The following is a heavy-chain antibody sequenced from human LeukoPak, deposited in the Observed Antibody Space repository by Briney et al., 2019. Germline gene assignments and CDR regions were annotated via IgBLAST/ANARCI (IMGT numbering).Heavy chain of an antibody. V-gene: IGHV4-34*01. J-gene: IGHJ6*03. D-gene: IGHD5-24*01. Sequence: PSETLSLTCTVSGGSISGYYWSWIRQPPGKGLEWIGEINHSGSTNYNPSLKSRVTISVDTSKNQFSLKLSSVTAADTAVYYCARLKRWLQFGSYYYYYYMDVWGKGTTVTISS. CDR3: ARLKRWLQFGSYYYYYYMDV. CDR2: INHSGST. CDR1: GGSISGYY.